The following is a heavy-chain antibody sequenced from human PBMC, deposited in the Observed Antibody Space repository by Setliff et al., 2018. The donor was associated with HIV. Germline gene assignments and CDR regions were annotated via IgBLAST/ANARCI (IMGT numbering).Heavy chain of an antibody. D-gene: IGHD3-3*01. CDR2: FDPENGQT. CDR1: GYSLIELS. Sequence: ASVKVSCKVSGYSLIELSIHWVRQAPGGGLDWMGGFDPENGQTVYAQKFQGRVTVTEDTSTNTAFMELSSLRSEDTATYYCAIYYYFYLDVWGKGTPVTVSS. J-gene: IGHJ6*03. CDR3: AIYYYFYLDV. V-gene: IGHV1-24*01.